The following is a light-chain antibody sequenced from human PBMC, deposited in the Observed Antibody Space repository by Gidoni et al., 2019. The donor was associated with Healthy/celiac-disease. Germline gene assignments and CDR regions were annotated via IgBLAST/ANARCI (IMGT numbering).Light chain of an antibody. CDR2: GAS. Sequence: EIVLTQSPATLSVSPGERATLSCRASQSVSSNLAWYQQKPGQAPRLLIYGASTRATGIPARFSGSGSVTEFTLTISSLQSEDFAVYYCQQYNNWPLFGPGTKVDI. CDR3: QQYNNWPL. J-gene: IGKJ3*01. CDR1: QSVSSN. V-gene: IGKV3-15*01.